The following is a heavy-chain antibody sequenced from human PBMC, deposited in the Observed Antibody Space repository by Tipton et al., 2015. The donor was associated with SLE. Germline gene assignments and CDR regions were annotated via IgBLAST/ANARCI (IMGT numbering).Heavy chain of an antibody. Sequence: QLVQSGAEVKKPGSSVKVSCKASGGTFNNYAFSWVRQAPGQGLEWMGGTIPIFDTSDYAQTFQGRVTITADKSTSTAYMDPSSLRSEDAAIYYCARAPNGNYGDFDYWGQGTLVTVSS. CDR2: TIPIFDTS. J-gene: IGHJ4*02. CDR3: ARAPNGNYGDFDY. D-gene: IGHD4-17*01. CDR1: GGTFNNYA. V-gene: IGHV1-69*06.